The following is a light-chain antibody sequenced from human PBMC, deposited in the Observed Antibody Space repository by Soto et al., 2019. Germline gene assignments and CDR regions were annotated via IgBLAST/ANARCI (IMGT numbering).Light chain of an antibody. CDR3: QQSSSSLT. CDR2: DAS. CDR1: QGISSA. J-gene: IGKJ5*01. V-gene: IGKV1-13*02. Sequence: AIQLTQSPSSLSASVGDRVTITCRASQGISSALAWYQQKPGKAPKLLIYDASSLESGVPSRFSGSGSGTDFTLTISSLQPEDFATYYCQQSSSSLTFGQGTRLEI.